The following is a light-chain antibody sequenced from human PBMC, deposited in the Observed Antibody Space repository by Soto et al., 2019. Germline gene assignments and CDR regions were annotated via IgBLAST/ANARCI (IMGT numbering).Light chain of an antibody. V-gene: IGLV3-21*04. CDR1: NIGSKS. CDR3: QVWDSTSDHPHVV. Sequence: SSELTQPPSVSVAPGKTATVACGGNNIGSKSVHWYQQRPSQAPVLVLSYDSDRPSGIPERFSGSNSGNTATLTISRVEAGDEADYYCQVWDSTSDHPHVVFGGGTKLTVL. CDR2: YDS. J-gene: IGLJ2*01.